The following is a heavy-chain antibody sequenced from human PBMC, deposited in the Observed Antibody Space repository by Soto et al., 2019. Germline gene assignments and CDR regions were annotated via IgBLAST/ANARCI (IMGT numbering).Heavy chain of an antibody. J-gene: IGHJ6*02. V-gene: IGHV3-66*01. CDR2: IYSGGST. D-gene: IGHD3-3*02. Sequence: EVQLVESGGGVVQPGGSLRLSCAASGFTVSSNYMSWVRQAPGKGLEWVSVIYSGGSTYYADSVKGRFTISRDSSKNTLYLQMNSLRAEDTAAYYCARDTSSMYGMDVWGQGTTVTVSS. CDR1: GFTVSSNY. CDR3: ARDTSSMYGMDV.